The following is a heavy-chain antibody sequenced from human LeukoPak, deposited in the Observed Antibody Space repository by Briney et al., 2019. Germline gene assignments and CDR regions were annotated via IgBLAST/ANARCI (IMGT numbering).Heavy chain of an antibody. CDR2: ISYDGSNK. D-gene: IGHD6-19*01. J-gene: IGHJ4*02. V-gene: IGHV3-30*18. CDR1: GFSFSSYA. CDR3: AKPPSNRCSGCGGVDY. Sequence: GGSLRLSCAASGFSFSSYAMSWVRQAPGKGLEWVAVISYDGSNKYYADSVKGRFTISRDNSKNTLYLQMNSLRAEDTAVYYCAKPPSNRCSGCGGVDYWGQGTLVTVSS.